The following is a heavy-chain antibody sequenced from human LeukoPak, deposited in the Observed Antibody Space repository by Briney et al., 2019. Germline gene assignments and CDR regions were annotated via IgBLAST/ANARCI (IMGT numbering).Heavy chain of an antibody. D-gene: IGHD2-15*01. CDR3: AKCSGGSCYASGAFDY. CDR1: GFTFSNYA. CDR2: ISGSGDAT. V-gene: IGHV3-23*01. J-gene: IGHJ4*02. Sequence: GGSLRFSCAASGFTFSNYAMSWVRQAPGKGLEWVSGISGSGDATWYADSVKGRFTISRDSSKNTVSLQMNSLRPEDTAVYYCAKCSGGSCYASGAFDYWGQGTLVTVSS.